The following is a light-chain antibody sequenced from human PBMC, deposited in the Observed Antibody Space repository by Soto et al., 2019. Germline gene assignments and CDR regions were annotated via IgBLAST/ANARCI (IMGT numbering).Light chain of an antibody. J-gene: IGLJ1*01. CDR1: SSNIGNDY. V-gene: IGLV1-47*01. Sequence: QSVLTRPPSASGTPGQRVTISCSGSSSNIGNDYVCWYQQLPGTAPKLLIYKNNQRPSGVPDRFSGSKSGTSASLAISGLRSEDEADYYCVGWDDSLNGYVFGTGTKVTVL. CDR2: KNN. CDR3: VGWDDSLNGYV.